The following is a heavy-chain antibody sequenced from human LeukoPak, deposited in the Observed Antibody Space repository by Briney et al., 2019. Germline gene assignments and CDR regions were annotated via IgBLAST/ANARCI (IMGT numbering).Heavy chain of an antibody. D-gene: IGHD3-22*01. Sequence: ASVKVSCKASGYTFTVYYMHWVRQAPGQGREWMGWINPNSGGTNYAQKFQGRVTMTRDTSISTAYMELSRLRSDDTAVYYCARGSRYYYDSSGPYHHPYFDYWGQGTLVTVSS. CDR1: GYTFTVYY. CDR2: INPNSGGT. V-gene: IGHV1-2*02. J-gene: IGHJ4*02. CDR3: ARGSRYYYDSSGPYHHPYFDY.